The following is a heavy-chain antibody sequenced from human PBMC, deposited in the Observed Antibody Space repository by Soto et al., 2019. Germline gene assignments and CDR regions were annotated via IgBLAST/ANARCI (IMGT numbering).Heavy chain of an antibody. Sequence: QVQLQQWGAGLLKPSETLSLTCAVYGGSFSGYYWSWIHQPPGKGLEWIGEINHSGSTNYNPSLKSRVTISVDTSKNQFSLKLSSVTAADTAVYYCARGFPRLRFLAYYYYYGMDVWGQGTTVTVSS. CDR1: GGSFSGYY. CDR2: INHSGST. V-gene: IGHV4-34*01. J-gene: IGHJ6*02. D-gene: IGHD3-3*01. CDR3: ARGFPRLRFLAYYYYYGMDV.